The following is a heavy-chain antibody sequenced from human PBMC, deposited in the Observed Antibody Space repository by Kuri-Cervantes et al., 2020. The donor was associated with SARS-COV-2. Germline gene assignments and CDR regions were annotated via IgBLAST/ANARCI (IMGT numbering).Heavy chain of an antibody. CDR3: VRESLPRWGYSRDPFDI. CDR1: GFTFSSYD. V-gene: IGHV3-13*03. CDR2: IGTAGDT. J-gene: IGHJ3*02. Sequence: GESLKISCAACGFTFSSYDMHWVRQATGKGLEWVSAIGTAGDTYYPGSVKGQFTISRENAKNSLYLQMNSLRAGDTAVYYCVRESLPRWGYSRDPFDIWGQGTMVTVSS. D-gene: IGHD2-15*01.